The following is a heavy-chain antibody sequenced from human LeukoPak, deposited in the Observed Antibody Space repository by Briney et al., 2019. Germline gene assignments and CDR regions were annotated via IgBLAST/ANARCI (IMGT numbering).Heavy chain of an antibody. V-gene: IGHV4-34*01. CDR1: GGSFSGYY. Sequence: SETLSLTCAVYGGSFSGYYWSWICQPPGKGLEWIGEINHSGSTNYNPSLKSRVTISVDTSKNQFSLKLSSVTAADTAVYYCARGEFTYYYDSSGPAGYWGQGTLVTVSS. J-gene: IGHJ4*02. CDR2: INHSGST. D-gene: IGHD3-22*01. CDR3: ARGEFTYYYDSSGPAGY.